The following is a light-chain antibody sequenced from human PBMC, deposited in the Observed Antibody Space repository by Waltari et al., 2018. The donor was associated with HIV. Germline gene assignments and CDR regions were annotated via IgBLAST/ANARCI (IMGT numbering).Light chain of an antibody. CDR2: DVT. CDR1: SNDIFNSNY. V-gene: IGLV2-14*03. Sequence: QSALTQPASVSGSPGQSITISCTGASNDIFNSNYVSWYQQHPAKAPKLIIYDVTSRPSGVSNRFSASKSGNTASLTISGLQADDEADYYCSSYTSNNTLIFGGGTKLTVL. J-gene: IGLJ2*01. CDR3: SSYTSNNTLI.